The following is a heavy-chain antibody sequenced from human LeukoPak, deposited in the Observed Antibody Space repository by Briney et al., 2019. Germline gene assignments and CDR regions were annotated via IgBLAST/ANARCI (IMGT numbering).Heavy chain of an antibody. J-gene: IGHJ5*02. Sequence: PGGSLRLSCAASGFTFSGYAVHWVRQAPGKGLEWVAAFSYGGSKQYYADSVKGRFTISRDNSKDTLYLQMNGLRPEDTALYYCATQIKYFSSPYIPCDRWGQGSRVTVSS. D-gene: IGHD6-6*01. CDR3: ATQIKYFSSPYIPCDR. CDR1: GFTFSGYA. V-gene: IGHV3-30*04. CDR2: FSYGGSKQ.